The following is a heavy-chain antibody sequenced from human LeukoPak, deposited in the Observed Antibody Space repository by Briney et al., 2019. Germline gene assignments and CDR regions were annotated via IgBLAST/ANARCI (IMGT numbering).Heavy chain of an antibody. J-gene: IGHJ4*02. Sequence: GGSLRLSCAASGFIVSNSYITWVRQAPGKALEWVSVIYAGGEKFYADSVEDRFTISRDNSKNTVYLQMNGLRAEDTAIYYSARLRGLANFDWLWDWGQGTLVTVSS. CDR2: IYAGGEK. CDR1: GFIVSNSY. CDR3: ARLRGLANFDWLWD. D-gene: IGHD3-9*01. V-gene: IGHV3-66*04.